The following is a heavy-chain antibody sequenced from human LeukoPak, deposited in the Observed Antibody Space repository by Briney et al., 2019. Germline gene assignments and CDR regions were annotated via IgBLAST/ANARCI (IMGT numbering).Heavy chain of an antibody. Sequence: GGSLILFCAASGFTLTSYEMNWVRLAPGKGLEWISYISRTGNSIYYAVSVKGRFTASRDSAKNSLYLQMNSLSAEDTAVYYCARGPYSSNWYVDYWGQGTLVTVSS. J-gene: IGHJ4*02. CDR1: GFTLTSYE. V-gene: IGHV3-48*03. D-gene: IGHD6-13*01. CDR2: ISRTGNSI. CDR3: ARGPYSSNWYVDY.